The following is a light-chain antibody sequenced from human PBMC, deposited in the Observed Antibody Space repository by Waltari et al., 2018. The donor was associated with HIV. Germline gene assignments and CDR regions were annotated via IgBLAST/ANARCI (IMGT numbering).Light chain of an antibody. V-gene: IGLV2-14*03. Sequence: VLPPPASMSGSLGQSITIPCLGSSNAVGGSNYVFWYQQSPDKAPRLVFYDVSNRPSGVSGRFAGSKSGSAASLTISGLQPEDEADYYCCSYSSSGTVLFGGGTRLTVL. CDR3: CSYSSSGTVL. CDR2: DVS. J-gene: IGLJ2*01. CDR1: SNAVGGSNY.